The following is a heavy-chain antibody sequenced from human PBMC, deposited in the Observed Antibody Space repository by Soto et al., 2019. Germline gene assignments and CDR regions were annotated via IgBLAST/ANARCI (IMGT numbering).Heavy chain of an antibody. J-gene: IGHJ4*02. CDR2: ISAYNGNT. V-gene: IGHV1-18*01. Sequence: ASVKVSCKASVYTFTSYGISWVGQAPGQGREGMGWISAYNGNTNYAQKPQARTTMTTDTSKSTAYMELRSLRSDDTAVYYCATVAAAGLIDYWGQGTLVTVSS. CDR1: VYTFTSYG. CDR3: ATVAAAGLIDY. D-gene: IGHD6-13*01.